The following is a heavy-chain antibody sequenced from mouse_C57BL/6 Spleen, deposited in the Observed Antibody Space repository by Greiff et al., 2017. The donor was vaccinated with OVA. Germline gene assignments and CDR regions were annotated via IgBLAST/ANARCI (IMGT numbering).Heavy chain of an antibody. J-gene: IGHJ1*03. CDR3: ARGGFYGSSHWYFDV. CDR2: INPSTGGT. D-gene: IGHD1-1*01. Sequence: EVKLVESGPELVKPGASVKISCKASGYSFTGYYLNWVKQSPEKSLEWIGEINPSTGGTTYNQKFKAKATLTVDKSSSTAYMQLKSLTSEDSAVYYCARGGFYGSSHWYFDVWGTGTTVTVSS. CDR1: GYSFTGYY. V-gene: IGHV1-42*01.